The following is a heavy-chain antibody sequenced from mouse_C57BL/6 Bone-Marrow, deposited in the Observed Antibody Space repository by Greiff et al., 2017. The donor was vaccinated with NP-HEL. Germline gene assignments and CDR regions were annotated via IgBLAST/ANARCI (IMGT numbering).Heavy chain of an antibody. CDR2: IYPSDSET. Sequence: QVQLQQPGAELVRPGSSVKLSCKASGYTFTSYWMDWVKQRPGQGLEWIGNIYPSDSETHYNQKFKDKATLTVDKSSSTAYMQLSSLTSEDSAVYYCATGGSCDDKYYGDRGTALPVSA. V-gene: IGHV1-61*01. CDR1: GYTFTSYW. D-gene: IGHD1-3*01. J-gene: IGHJ2*01. CDR3: ATGGSCDDKYY.